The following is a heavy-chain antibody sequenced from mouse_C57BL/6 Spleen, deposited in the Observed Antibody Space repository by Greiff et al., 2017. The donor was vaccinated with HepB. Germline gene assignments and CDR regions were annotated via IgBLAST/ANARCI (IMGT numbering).Heavy chain of an antibody. V-gene: IGHV10-1*01. CDR3: VGGNWYFDV. J-gene: IGHJ1*03. CDR1: GFRFNTYA. Sequence: GGGLVQPKGSLKLSCAASGFRFNTYAMNWVRQAPGKGLEWVARIRSKSNNYATYYADSVKDRFTISRDDSESMLYLQMNNLKTEDTAMYYCVGGNWYFDVWGTGTTVTVSS. CDR2: IRSKSNNYAT.